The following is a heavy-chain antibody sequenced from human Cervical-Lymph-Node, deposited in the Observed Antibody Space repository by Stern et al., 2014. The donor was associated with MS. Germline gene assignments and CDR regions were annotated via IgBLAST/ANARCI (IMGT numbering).Heavy chain of an antibody. CDR2: SWADGTKE. D-gene: IGHD6-13*01. CDR3: ARDDRTSWYGGMPH. J-gene: IGHJ4*02. V-gene: IGHV3-33*01. Sequence: VQLVESGGGAVQPGRSLRLSCATSGFTFSGYGMYWVRHAPGKGLEWVAISWADGTKEDYADSVKGRFTISRDNSKNTLYLQMTSLRAEDTAVYYCARDDRTSWYGGMPHWGQGTLVTVSS. CDR1: GFTFSGYG.